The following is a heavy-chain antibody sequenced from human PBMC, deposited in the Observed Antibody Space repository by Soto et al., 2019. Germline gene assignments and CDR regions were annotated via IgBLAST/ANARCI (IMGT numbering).Heavy chain of an antibody. D-gene: IGHD1-26*01. CDR2: IWYDGSNK. CDR1: GFTFSSYG. J-gene: IGHJ6*02. V-gene: IGHV3-33*01. Sequence: HPGGSLRLSCAASGFTFSSYGMHWVRQAPGKGLEWVAVIWYDGSNKYYADSVKGRFTISRDNSKNTLYLQMNSLRAEDTAVYYCARDQERYYYGMDVWGQGTTVTVSS. CDR3: ARDQERYYYGMDV.